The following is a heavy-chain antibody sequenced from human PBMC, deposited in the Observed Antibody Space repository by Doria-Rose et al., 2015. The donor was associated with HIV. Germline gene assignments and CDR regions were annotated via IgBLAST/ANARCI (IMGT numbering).Heavy chain of an antibody. D-gene: IGHD3-3*01. CDR2: IYPYDSDT. CDR3: ARPAKGHFFFDF. J-gene: IGHJ4*02. CDR1: GYRFSNYW. Sequence: SGAEVKKPGESLKISCKTSGYRFSNYWIAWLRQTPGKGLEWMGSIYPYDSDTRYSPSFQGEVTLSVDKSLNTAYLQWSSLKASDTAVYYCARPAKGHFFFDFWGQGTRVIVSS. V-gene: IGHV5-51*01.